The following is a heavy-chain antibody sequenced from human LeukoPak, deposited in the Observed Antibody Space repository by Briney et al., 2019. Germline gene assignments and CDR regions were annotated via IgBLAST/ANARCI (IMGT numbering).Heavy chain of an antibody. CDR2: IGGGGGST. CDR3: AKAPRGYTYVSDY. Sequence: GGSLRLSCAASGFTFSSYAMSWVRQAPGKGLEWVSAIGGGGGSTYYADSVKGRFTISRDNSKNTLGLQMNNLRAEDTAVYYCAKAPRGYTYVSDYWGQGTLVTVSS. J-gene: IGHJ4*02. D-gene: IGHD5-18*01. CDR1: GFTFSSYA. V-gene: IGHV3-23*01.